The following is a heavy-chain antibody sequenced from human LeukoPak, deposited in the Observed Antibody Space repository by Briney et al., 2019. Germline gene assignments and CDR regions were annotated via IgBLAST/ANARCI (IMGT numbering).Heavy chain of an antibody. D-gene: IGHD3-10*01. CDR1: GGSISSGSYY. J-gene: IGHJ6*03. CDR3: ARESRAVGSGTDYMDV. Sequence: SETLSLTCTVSGGSISSGSYYWSWIRQPAGKGLEWIGRIYTSGSANYNPSLKSRVTISVDTSKNQFSLKLSSVTAADTAVYYCARESRAVGSGTDYMDVWGKGTTVTISS. V-gene: IGHV4-61*02. CDR2: IYTSGSA.